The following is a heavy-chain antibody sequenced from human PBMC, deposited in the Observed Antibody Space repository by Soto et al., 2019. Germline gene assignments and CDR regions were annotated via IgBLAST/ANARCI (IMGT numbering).Heavy chain of an antibody. CDR3: ARATGSGNQYYYYYGMDV. V-gene: IGHV3-21*01. CDR2: ISSSSSYI. D-gene: IGHD3-10*01. CDR1: GFTFSSYS. J-gene: IGHJ6*02. Sequence: GGSLRLSCAASGFTFSSYSMNWVRQAPGKGLEWVSSISSSSSYIYYADSVKGRFTISRDNAKNSLYLQMNSLRAEDTAVYYCARATGSGNQYYYYYGMDVWGQGTTVTVSS.